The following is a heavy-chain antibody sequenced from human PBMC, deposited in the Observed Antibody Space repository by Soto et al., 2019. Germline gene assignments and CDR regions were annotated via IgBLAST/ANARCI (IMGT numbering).Heavy chain of an antibody. V-gene: IGHV5-10-1*01. CDR2: IDPSDSYT. D-gene: IGHD6-13*01. Sequence: PVESLKISCKGSGYSFTSYWISWVRQMPGKGLEWMGRIDPSDSYTNYSPSFQGHVTISADKSISTAYLQWSSLKASDTAMYYCARLGTAAGGYYGMDVWGQGTTVTVSS. CDR1: GYSFTSYW. CDR3: ARLGTAAGGYYGMDV. J-gene: IGHJ6*02.